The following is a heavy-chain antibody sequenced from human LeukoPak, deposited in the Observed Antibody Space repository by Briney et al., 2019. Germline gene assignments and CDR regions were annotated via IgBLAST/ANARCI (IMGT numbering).Heavy chain of an antibody. CDR1: GGSISSYY. J-gene: IGHJ4*02. CDR3: AKDGRGSPYYFDY. D-gene: IGHD3-16*01. CDR2: IYYSGST. Sequence: PSETLSLTCTVSGGSISSYYWSWIRQPPGKGLEWIGYIYYSGSTNYNPSLKSRVTISVDTSKNQFSLKLSSVTAADTAVYYCAKDGRGSPYYFDYWGQGTLVTVSS. V-gene: IGHV4-59*01.